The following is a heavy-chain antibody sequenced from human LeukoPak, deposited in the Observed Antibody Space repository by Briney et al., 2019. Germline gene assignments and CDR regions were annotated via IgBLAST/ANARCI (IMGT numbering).Heavy chain of an antibody. CDR2: IYHSGST. CDR3: ARDPQRHDYGDYLVGED. Sequence: PSQTLSLTCAVSGGSISSGGYSWSWIRQPPGKGLEWIGYIYHSGSTYYNPSLKRRVTISVDRSKNQFSLKLSSVTAADTAVYYCARDPQRHDYGDYLVGEDWGQGTLVTVSS. D-gene: IGHD4-17*01. J-gene: IGHJ4*02. V-gene: IGHV4-30-2*01. CDR1: GGSISSGGYS.